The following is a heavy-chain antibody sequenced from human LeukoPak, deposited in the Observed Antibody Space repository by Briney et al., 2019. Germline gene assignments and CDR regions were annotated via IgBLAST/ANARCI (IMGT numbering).Heavy chain of an antibody. CDR1: GYTFTSYD. CDR2: MNPNSGNT. CDR3: ARGWYGQLTFDP. Sequence: VASVKASCKASGYTFTSYDINWVRQATGQGLEWMGWMNPNSGNTGYAQKFQGRVTMTRNTSISTAYMELSSLRSEDTAVYYCARGWYGQLTFDPWGQGTLVTVSS. J-gene: IGHJ5*02. D-gene: IGHD6-13*01. V-gene: IGHV1-8*01.